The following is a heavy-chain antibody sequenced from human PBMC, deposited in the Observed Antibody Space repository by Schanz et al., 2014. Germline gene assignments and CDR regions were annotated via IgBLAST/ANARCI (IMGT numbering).Heavy chain of an antibody. CDR2: IKEDGSVK. Sequence: EVQLVESGGGLVQPGGSLRLSCTASGFTFSDYWMSWVRQAPGKGPEWVANIKEDGSVKDYVDSVKGRFTISRDSAENSLYLQMNSLRAEDTAVYYCAKTLFPGGTQTFGNWGRGTLVTVSS. J-gene: IGHJ4*02. D-gene: IGHD2-8*02. V-gene: IGHV3-7*05. CDR1: GFTFSDYW. CDR3: AKTLFPGGTQTFGN.